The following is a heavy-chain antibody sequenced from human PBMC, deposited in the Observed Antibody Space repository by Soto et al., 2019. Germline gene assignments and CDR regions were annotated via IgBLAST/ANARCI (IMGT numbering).Heavy chain of an antibody. Sequence: PSETLSLTCAVYGGSFSGYYWSWIRQPPGKGLEWIGEINHSGSTSYNPSLKSRVTISVDTSKNQFSLKLSSVTAADTAVYYCARDTRRHNWNYVTVGGYFDYWGQGTLVTVSS. J-gene: IGHJ4*02. V-gene: IGHV4-34*01. CDR3: ARDTRRHNWNYVTVGGYFDY. CDR1: GGSFSGYY. D-gene: IGHD1-7*01. CDR2: INHSGST.